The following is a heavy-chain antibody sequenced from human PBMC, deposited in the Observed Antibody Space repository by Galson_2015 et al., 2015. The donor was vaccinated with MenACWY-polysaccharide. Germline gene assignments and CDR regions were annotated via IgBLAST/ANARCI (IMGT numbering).Heavy chain of an antibody. D-gene: IGHD3-10*01. V-gene: IGHV3-23*01. J-gene: IGHJ4*02. CDR2: IIDSGDGR. CDR1: GFTFSSYA. CDR3: TNAFFYGSGTSSYYFDY. Sequence: SLRLSCAASGFTFSSYAMNWGRQAPGKGLEWVSGIIDSGDGRYYADSVKGRFTISRDNSKSTLSSQMNSLRAEDTAIYYCTNAFFYGSGTSSYYFDYWGQGTLVTVSA.